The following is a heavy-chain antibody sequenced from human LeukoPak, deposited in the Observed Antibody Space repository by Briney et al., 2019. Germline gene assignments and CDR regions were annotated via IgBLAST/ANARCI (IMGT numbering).Heavy chain of an antibody. CDR2: INAYNGNT. J-gene: IGHJ6*03. CDR3: ARVKKGIGYSGSYAYYYYMDV. V-gene: IGHV1-18*01. Sequence: ASVKVSCKASGYTFTSYGISWVRQAPGQGLEWMGWINAYNGNTNYAQKLQGRVTMTTDTSTSTDYMELRSRRSDDTAVYYCARVKKGIGYSGSYAYYYYMDVWGKGTTVTISS. CDR1: GYTFTSYG. D-gene: IGHD1-26*01.